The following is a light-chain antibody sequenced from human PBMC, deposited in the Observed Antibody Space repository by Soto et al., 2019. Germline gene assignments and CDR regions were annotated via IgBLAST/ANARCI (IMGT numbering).Light chain of an antibody. CDR1: SSDVGAYTS. CDR2: EVN. V-gene: IGLV2-14*01. J-gene: IGLJ1*01. Sequence: QSVLAQPASVSGSPGQSITISCTGTSSDVGAYTSVSWYQHHPGKAPKVMIYEVNKRPSGISNRFSGSKSVNTASLTISGLQPEDEAHYYCNSYTSDNRDYVFGTGTKVTVL. CDR3: NSYTSDNRDYV.